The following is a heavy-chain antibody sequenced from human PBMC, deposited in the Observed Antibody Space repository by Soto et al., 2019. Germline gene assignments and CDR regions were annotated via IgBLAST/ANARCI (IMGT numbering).Heavy chain of an antibody. V-gene: IGHV4-34*01. CDR3: AGGSVDRVDSSGFYEY. J-gene: IGHJ4*02. Sequence: KTSETLSLTCGVYGGSFSAYYWSWSRQPPGKGLGWVGEINHSGGTSYNPSLKSRVTISLYTSKSQFSLKLTSVTTADRAVYYCAGGSVDRVDSSGFYEYRGQGTPVTVSS. CDR2: INHSGGT. CDR1: GGSFSAYY. D-gene: IGHD3-22*01.